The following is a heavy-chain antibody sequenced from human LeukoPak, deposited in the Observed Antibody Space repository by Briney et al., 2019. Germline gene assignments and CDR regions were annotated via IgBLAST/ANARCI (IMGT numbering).Heavy chain of an antibody. CDR3: AKDIVGSAMTGIDY. J-gene: IGHJ4*02. V-gene: IGHV3-9*01. CDR1: GFDFDDYA. D-gene: IGHD1-1*01. CDR2: ISWNSNTK. Sequence: PGGSLRLPCAASGFDFDDYAMQWVRQAPGKGLEWVSGISWNSNTKGYADSVKGRFIISRDNAKHSLYLQMDSLRPEDTALYYCAKDIVGSAMTGIDYWGQGTLVTVSS.